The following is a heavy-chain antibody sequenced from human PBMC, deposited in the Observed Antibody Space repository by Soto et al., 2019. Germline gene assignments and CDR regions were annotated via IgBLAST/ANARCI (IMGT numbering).Heavy chain of an antibody. V-gene: IGHV1-69*13. Sequence: SVKVSCKASDYTFASYAISWVRQAPGQGLEWMGGIIPIFGTANYAQKFQGRVTITADESTSTAYMELSSLRSEDTAVYYCAREVGGSYDYWGQGTLVTVSS. D-gene: IGHD1-26*01. CDR1: DYTFASYA. CDR2: IIPIFGTA. J-gene: IGHJ4*02. CDR3: AREVGGSYDY.